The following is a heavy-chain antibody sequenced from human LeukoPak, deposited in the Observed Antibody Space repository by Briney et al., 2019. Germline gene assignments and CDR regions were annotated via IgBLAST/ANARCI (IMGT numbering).Heavy chain of an antibody. CDR3: ARESNYGGNSLPPSH. J-gene: IGHJ4*02. D-gene: IGHD4-23*01. CDR1: GYTFTSYG. CDR2: IIPIFGTA. Sequence: SVKVSCKASGYTFTSYGISWVRQAPGQGLEWMGGIIPIFGTANYAQKFQGRVTITADESTSTAYMELSSLRSEDTAVYYCARESNYGGNSLPPSHWGQGTLVTVSS. V-gene: IGHV1-69*13.